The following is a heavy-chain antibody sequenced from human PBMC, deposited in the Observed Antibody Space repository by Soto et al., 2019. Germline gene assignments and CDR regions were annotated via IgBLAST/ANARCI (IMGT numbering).Heavy chain of an antibody. Sequence: QVQLVESGGGVVQPGRSLRLSCAASGFTFSSYGMHWVRQAPGKGLEWVAVISYDGSNKYYADSVKGRFTISRDNSKNTLYLQMNSLRAEDTAVYSCAKEAEMATTPLFAYWGQGTLVTVYS. V-gene: IGHV3-30*18. CDR3: AKEAEMATTPLFAY. J-gene: IGHJ4*02. D-gene: IGHD5-12*01. CDR2: ISYDGSNK. CDR1: GFTFSSYG.